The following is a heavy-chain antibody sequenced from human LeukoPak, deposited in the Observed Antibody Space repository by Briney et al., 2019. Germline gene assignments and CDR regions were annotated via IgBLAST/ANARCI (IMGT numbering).Heavy chain of an antibody. V-gene: IGHV3-48*04. D-gene: IGHD2-2*01. Sequence: GGSLRLSCAASGFTFSSYSMNWVRQAPGKGLEWVSYISSSSSTIYYADSVKGRFTISRDNAKNSLYLQMNSLRAEDTAVYYCARDLEYCSSTRCYNWGQGTLVTVSS. CDR1: GFTFSSYS. J-gene: IGHJ4*02. CDR2: ISSSSSTI. CDR3: ARDLEYCSSTRCYN.